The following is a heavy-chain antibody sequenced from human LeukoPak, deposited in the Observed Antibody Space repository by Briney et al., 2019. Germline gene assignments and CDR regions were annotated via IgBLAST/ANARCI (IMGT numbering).Heavy chain of an antibody. CDR3: ARGANYDSSGYYYYVDY. D-gene: IGHD3-22*01. V-gene: IGHV3-20*04. J-gene: IGHJ4*02. CDR1: GLTFDDYG. Sequence: GGSLRLSCAASGLTFDDYGMSWVRQAPGKGLEWVSGINWNSGSTGYADSVKGRFTISRDNAKNSLYLRMNSLRAEDTALYYCARGANYDSSGYYYYVDYWGQGTLVTVSS. CDR2: INWNSGST.